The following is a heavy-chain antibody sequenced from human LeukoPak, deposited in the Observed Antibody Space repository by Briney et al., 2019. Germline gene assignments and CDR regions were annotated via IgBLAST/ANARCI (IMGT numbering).Heavy chain of an antibody. V-gene: IGHV1-2*02. CDR2: INPNSGGT. Sequence: ASVKVSCKASGYTFTDYYMHWVRQAPGQGLEWMGWINPNSGGTNYAQKFQGRVTMTRDTSISTAYMELSRLRSDDTAVYYCARVSGSSSWPGWDYWGQGTLVTVSS. J-gene: IGHJ4*02. D-gene: IGHD6-13*01. CDR3: ARVSGSSSWPGWDY. CDR1: GYTFTDYY.